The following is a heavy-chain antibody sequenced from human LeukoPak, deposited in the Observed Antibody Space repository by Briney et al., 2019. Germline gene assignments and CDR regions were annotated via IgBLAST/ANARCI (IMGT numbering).Heavy chain of an antibody. CDR1: GYTFTGYY. D-gene: IGHD5-18*01. J-gene: IGHJ4*02. V-gene: IGHV1-18*04. CDR2: ISAYNGNT. CDR3: ARDWGSRGYSYGEHYFDY. Sequence: ASVKVSCKASGYTFTGYYMHWVRQAPGQGLEWIGWISAYNGNTNYAQKLQGRVTMTTDTSTSTAYMELRSLRSDDTAVYYCARDWGSRGYSYGEHYFDYWGQGTLVTVSS.